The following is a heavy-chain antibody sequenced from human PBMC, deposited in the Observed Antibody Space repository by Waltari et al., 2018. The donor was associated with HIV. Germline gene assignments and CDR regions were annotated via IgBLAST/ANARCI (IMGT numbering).Heavy chain of an antibody. CDR3: ARDLGGSGWYDYYYGMDV. J-gene: IGHJ6*02. Sequence: EVQLVESGGGLVQLGGSLRSSCAATGFTFSNYELNWVRQAPGKGLEWVSYISSSGNTIHYADSVKGRFTISRDNAKNSLYLQMNSLRAEDTAVYYCARDLGGSGWYDYYYGMDVWGQGTTVTVSS. CDR1: GFTFSNYE. D-gene: IGHD6-19*01. CDR2: ISSSGNTI. V-gene: IGHV3-48*03.